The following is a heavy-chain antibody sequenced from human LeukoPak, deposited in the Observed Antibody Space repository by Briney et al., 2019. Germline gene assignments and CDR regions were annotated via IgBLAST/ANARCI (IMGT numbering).Heavy chain of an antibody. Sequence: ASVKVSCKASGYTFTSYGISWVRQAPGQGLEWMGRISANNGNTNYAQKLQGRVTMTTDTSTSTAYMELRSLRSDDTAVYYCARAHAGMTPPTYWGQGTLVTVSS. J-gene: IGHJ4*02. CDR1: GYTFTSYG. D-gene: IGHD1-14*01. CDR2: ISANNGNT. V-gene: IGHV1-18*01. CDR3: ARAHAGMTPPTY.